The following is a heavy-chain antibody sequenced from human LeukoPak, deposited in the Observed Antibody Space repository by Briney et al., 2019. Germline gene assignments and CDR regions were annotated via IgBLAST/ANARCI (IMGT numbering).Heavy chain of an antibody. V-gene: IGHV1-69*01. CDR2: IIPIFGTA. J-gene: IGHJ6*03. Sequence: ASVKVSCKASGGTFSSYAISWVRQAPGQGLEWMGGIIPIFGTANYAQKFQGRVTITADESTSTAYMELSSLRSEDTAVYYCARGSIAAAGIAGHYYYYMDVWGKGTTVTISS. CDR3: ARGSIAAAGIAGHYYYYMDV. D-gene: IGHD6-13*01. CDR1: GGTFSSYA.